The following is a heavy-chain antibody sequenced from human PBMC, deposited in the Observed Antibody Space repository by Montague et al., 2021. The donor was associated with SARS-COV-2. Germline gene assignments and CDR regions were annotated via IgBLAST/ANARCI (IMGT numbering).Heavy chain of an antibody. J-gene: IGHJ4*02. CDR3: AREALPPGSFDY. V-gene: IGHV3-53*01. CDR2: IYSGGST. D-gene: IGHD1-14*01. Sequence: IYSGGSTYYADSVNGRFTIARDNSKNTLYLQMNSLRAEDTAVYYCAREALPPGSFDYWGQGTLGTVSS.